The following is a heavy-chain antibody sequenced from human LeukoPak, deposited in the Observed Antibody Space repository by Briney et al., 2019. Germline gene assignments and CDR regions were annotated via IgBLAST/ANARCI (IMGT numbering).Heavy chain of an antibody. Sequence: GGSLRLSCAVSGFPFRSYALICVPQARGKGGVWVSSINGSGGSASCADSVRGWFTLSRDNSKNTLYLQMNSLRAEHTAVYYCAKDDRIQPRRYSYNDWGQGTLVTVSS. J-gene: IGHJ4*02. V-gene: IGHV3-23*01. CDR1: GFPFRSYA. CDR3: AKDDRIQPRRYSYND. CDR2: INGSGGSA. D-gene: IGHD5-18*01.